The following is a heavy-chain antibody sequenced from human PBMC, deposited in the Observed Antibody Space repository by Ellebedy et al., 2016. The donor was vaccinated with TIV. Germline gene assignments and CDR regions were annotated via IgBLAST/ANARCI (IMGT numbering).Heavy chain of an antibody. CDR3: ARVISEYCSGGSCYFNY. CDR1: GYTFTGYY. J-gene: IGHJ4*02. CDR2: INPNSGGT. V-gene: IGHV1-2*02. D-gene: IGHD2-15*01. Sequence: AASVKVSCKASGYTFTGYYMHWVRQAPGQGLEWMGWINPNSGGTNYAQKFQGRVTMTRATSISTAYMELSRLRSDDTAVYYCARVISEYCSGGSCYFNYWGQGTLVTVSS.